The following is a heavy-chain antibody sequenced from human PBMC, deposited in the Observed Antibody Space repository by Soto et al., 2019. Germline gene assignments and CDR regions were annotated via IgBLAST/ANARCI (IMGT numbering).Heavy chain of an antibody. J-gene: IGHJ4*02. CDR2: IYSSGST. V-gene: IGHV4-59*01. Sequence: SETLSLTCTVSGGSISNYYWNWIRQSPGKGLEWIGYIYSSGSTHYNPSLQNRVTISIDTFKNQVSLKVNSVTAADTAVYYCARDHPHSYGVYYFDYWGQGTLVTAPQ. CDR3: ARDHPHSYGVYYFDY. CDR1: GGSISNYY. D-gene: IGHD5-18*01.